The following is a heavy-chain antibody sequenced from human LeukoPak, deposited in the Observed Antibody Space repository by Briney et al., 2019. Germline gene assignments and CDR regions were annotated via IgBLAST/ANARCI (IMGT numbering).Heavy chain of an antibody. CDR2: INPNSGST. V-gene: IGHV1-2*02. CDR1: GYTFTGYY. CDR3: ARGGRQWELLDY. Sequence: ASVKVSCKASGYTFTGYYMHWVRQAPGQGLEWMGWINPNSGSTDYAQKFQGRVTMTRDTSISTAYMELSRLRSDDTAVYYCARGGRQWELLDYWGQGTLVTVSS. J-gene: IGHJ4*02. D-gene: IGHD1-26*01.